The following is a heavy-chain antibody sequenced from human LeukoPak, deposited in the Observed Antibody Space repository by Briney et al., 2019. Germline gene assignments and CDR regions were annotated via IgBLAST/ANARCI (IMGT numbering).Heavy chain of an antibody. J-gene: IGHJ4*02. CDR3: ARGCSDSGGYWRPADYYFDY. Sequence: PSQTLSLTCTVSGGSISSGGYSWSWLRQHPGKGLEWIGYIYYSGSTYYNPSLKSRVPISVDTSKTQFSLKLSSVTAADTAVYYCARGCSDSGGYWRPADYYFDYWGQGTLVTVSS. V-gene: IGHV4-31*03. CDR1: GGSISSGGYS. D-gene: IGHD3-22*01. CDR2: IYYSGST.